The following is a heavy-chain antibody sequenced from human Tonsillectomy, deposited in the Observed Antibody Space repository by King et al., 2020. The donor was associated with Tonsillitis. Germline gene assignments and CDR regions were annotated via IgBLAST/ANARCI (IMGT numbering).Heavy chain of an antibody. CDR2: ISYDGSEK. J-gene: IGHJ4*02. D-gene: IGHD1-1*01. CDR3: ARDLMSGDWNDPLGSFDY. CDR1: GFTFSNYA. Sequence: VQLVESGGGVVQPGRSLRLSCAASGFTFSNYAMHWVRQAPGKGLEWVAIISYDGSEKYYADSVKGRFTISRDNSKNKMYVQMNSLTTEDTAVYYCARDLMSGDWNDPLGSFDYWGQGTLVTVSS. V-gene: IGHV3-30*04.